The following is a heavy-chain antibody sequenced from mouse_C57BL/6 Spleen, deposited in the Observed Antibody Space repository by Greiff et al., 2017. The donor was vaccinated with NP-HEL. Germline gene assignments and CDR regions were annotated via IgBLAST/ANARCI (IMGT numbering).Heavy chain of an antibody. V-gene: IGHV1-76*01. CDR3: AVEWNRRGGAMDY. Sequence: VQLQESGAELVRPGASVKLSCKASGYTFTDYYINWVKQRPGQGLEWIARIYPGSGNTYYNEKFKGKATLTAEKSTSAAYMQLSSLTSEDSAVYVGAVEWNRRGGAMDYWGQGTSVTVSS. CDR1: GYTFTDYY. D-gene: IGHD1-3*01. CDR2: IYPGSGNT. J-gene: IGHJ4*01.